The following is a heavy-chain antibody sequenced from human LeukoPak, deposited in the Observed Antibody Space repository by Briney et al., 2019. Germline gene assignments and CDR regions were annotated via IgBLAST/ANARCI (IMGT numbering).Heavy chain of an antibody. CDR1: GGSINSFY. V-gene: IGHV4-59*08. Sequence: SETLSLTCSVSGGSINSFYWSWIRQPPGKGLEWIGVIYYSGSNNYSPSLKDRVTISVDTSKNHFSLDLYSVTAADTAVYFCARLSMGVGATLFYFDYWGQGTLVTVSS. CDR2: IYYSGSN. CDR3: ARLSMGVGATLFYFDY. J-gene: IGHJ4*02. D-gene: IGHD1-26*01.